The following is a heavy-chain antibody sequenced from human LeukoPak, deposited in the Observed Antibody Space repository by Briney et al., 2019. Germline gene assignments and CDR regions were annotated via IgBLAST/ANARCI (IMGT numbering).Heavy chain of an antibody. V-gene: IGHV4-38-2*02. CDR1: GYSISSGYY. Sequence: SETLSLTCTVSGYSISSGYYWGWIRQPPGKGLEWIGSIYHSGSTYYNPSLKSRVTISVDTSKNQFSLKLSSVTAADTAVYYCARHVRNAALITMVRGVRFDPWGQGTLVTVSS. D-gene: IGHD3-10*01. J-gene: IGHJ5*02. CDR3: ARHVRNAALITMVRGVRFDP. CDR2: IYHSGST.